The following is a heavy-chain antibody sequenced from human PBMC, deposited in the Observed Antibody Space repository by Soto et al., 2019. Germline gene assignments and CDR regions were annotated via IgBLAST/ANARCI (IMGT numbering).Heavy chain of an antibody. D-gene: IGHD3-3*01. Sequence: SETLSLTCAVSGGSISSGGYSWSWIRQPPGKGLEWIGYIYHSGSTYYNPSLKSRVTISVDRSKNQFSLKLSSVTAADTAVYYCARDSNYDEDYYYYGMDVWGQGTTVTVSS. CDR3: ARDSNYDEDYYYYGMDV. J-gene: IGHJ6*02. CDR2: IYHSGST. CDR1: GGSISSGGYS. V-gene: IGHV4-30-2*01.